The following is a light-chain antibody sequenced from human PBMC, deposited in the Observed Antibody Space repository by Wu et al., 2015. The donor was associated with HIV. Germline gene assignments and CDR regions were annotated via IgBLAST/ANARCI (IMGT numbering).Light chain of an antibody. CDR3: QQRSNWPLT. V-gene: IGKV3-11*01. J-gene: IGKJ4*01. CDR1: QSIRSSY. CDR2: EAS. Sequence: EIVLTQSPGTLSLSPGERATLSCRASQSIRSSYLAWYQQKPGQAPRLLIYEASNRATGIPARFSGSGSGTDFTLTISSLEPGDFAVYYCQQRSNWPLTFGGGTQVEIK.